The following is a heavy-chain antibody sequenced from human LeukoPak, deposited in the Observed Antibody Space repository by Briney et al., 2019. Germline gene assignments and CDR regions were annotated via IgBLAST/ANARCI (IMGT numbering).Heavy chain of an antibody. CDR3: ARDKDIVVVVAATGFDP. CDR1: GFTFSSYS. V-gene: IGHV3-21*01. CDR2: ISSSSSYI. D-gene: IGHD2-15*01. J-gene: IGHJ5*02. Sequence: GGSLRLSCAASGFTFSSYSMNWVRQAPGKGLEWVSSISSSSSYIYYADSAKGRFTISRDHAKNSLYLQTNSLRAEDTAVYYCARDKDIVVVVAATGFDPWGQGTLVTVSS.